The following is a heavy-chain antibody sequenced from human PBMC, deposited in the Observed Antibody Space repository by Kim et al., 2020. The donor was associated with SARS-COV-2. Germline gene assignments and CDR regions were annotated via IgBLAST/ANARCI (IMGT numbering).Heavy chain of an antibody. J-gene: IGHJ6*02. V-gene: IGHV3-23*01. CDR1: GFTFSSYA. D-gene: IGHD2-8*02. CDR2: ISGSGGST. Sequence: GGSLRLSCAASGFTFSSYAMSWVRQAPGKGLEWVSAISGSGGSTYYADSVKGRFTISRDNSKNTLYLQMNSLRAEDTAVYYCAKDYWAPHNYYYYYGMDVWGQGTTVTVSS. CDR3: AKDYWAPHNYYYYYGMDV.